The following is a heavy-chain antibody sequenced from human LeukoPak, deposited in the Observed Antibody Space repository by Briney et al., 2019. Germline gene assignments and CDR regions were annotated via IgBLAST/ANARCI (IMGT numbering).Heavy chain of an antibody. CDR2: IRGSGDNT. CDR3: AKGRQRFLEWLLIDY. J-gene: IGHJ4*02. Sequence: SGGSLRLSCAASGFTFSSYAMSWVRQAPGKGLEWVSAIRGSGDNTLYADSVKGWFTISRDNSKNTLYLQMNSLRDADTAVYYCAKGRQRFLEWLLIDYWGQGILVTVSS. D-gene: IGHD3-3*01. CDR1: GFTFSSYA. V-gene: IGHV3-23*01.